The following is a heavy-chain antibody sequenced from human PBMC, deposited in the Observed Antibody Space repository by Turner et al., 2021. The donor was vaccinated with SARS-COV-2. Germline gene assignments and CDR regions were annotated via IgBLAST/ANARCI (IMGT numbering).Heavy chain of an antibody. Sequence: QLQLQESGPGLVKPSETLSLTCTVSGGSISSSSYYWGWIRQPPGKGLEWFGSIYYSGSTYYNPSLKSRVTISVDTSKNQFSLKLTSVTAADTAVYFCARHWEVAAAAYLAWFDPWGQGTLVTVSS. CDR1: GGSISSSSYY. J-gene: IGHJ5*02. CDR2: IYYSGST. V-gene: IGHV4-39*01. CDR3: ARHWEVAAAAYLAWFDP. D-gene: IGHD6-13*01.